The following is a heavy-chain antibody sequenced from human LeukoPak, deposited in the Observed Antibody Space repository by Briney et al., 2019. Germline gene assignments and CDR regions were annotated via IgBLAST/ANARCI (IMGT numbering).Heavy chain of an antibody. CDR1: GGSISSGGYY. V-gene: IGHV4-31*03. D-gene: IGHD5-24*01. J-gene: IGHJ3*02. CDR3: ARRRDDSGAFDI. CDR2: IYHSGST. Sequence: PSETLSLTCTVSGGSISSGGYYWSWIRQHPGKGLEWIGYIYHSGSTYYNPSLKSRVTISVDTSKNQFSLKLSSVTAADTAVYYCARRRDDSGAFDIWGQGTMVTVSS.